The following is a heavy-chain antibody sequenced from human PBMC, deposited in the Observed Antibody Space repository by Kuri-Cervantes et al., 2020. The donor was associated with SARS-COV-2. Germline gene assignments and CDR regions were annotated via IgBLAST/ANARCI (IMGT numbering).Heavy chain of an antibody. D-gene: IGHD1-26*01. CDR3: AKGYSGSYTAHMKTHRAFDY. CDR2: ISYDGSNK. CDR1: GFHFSGYG. J-gene: IGHJ4*02. V-gene: IGHV3-30*18. Sequence: GGSLRLSCAVSGFHFSGYGMHWVRQAPGKGLEWVAVISYDGSNKYYADSVKGRFTISRDNSKNTLYLQMNSLRAEDTAVYYCAKGYSGSYTAHMKTHRAFDYWGQGTLVTVSS.